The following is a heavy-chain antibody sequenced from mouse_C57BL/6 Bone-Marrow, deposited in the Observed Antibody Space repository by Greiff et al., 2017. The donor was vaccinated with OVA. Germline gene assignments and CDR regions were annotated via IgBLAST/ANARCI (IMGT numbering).Heavy chain of an antibody. Sequence: SGPELVKPGASVKIPCKASGYTFTDYNMDWVKQSHGKSLEWIGDINPNNGGTIYNQKFKGKATLTVDKSSSTAYMELRSLTSEDTAVYYCARRYYGSRPYYAMDYWGQGTSVTVSS. J-gene: IGHJ4*01. V-gene: IGHV1-18*01. CDR2: INPNNGGT. CDR1: GYTFTDYN. CDR3: ARRYYGSRPYYAMDY. D-gene: IGHD1-1*01.